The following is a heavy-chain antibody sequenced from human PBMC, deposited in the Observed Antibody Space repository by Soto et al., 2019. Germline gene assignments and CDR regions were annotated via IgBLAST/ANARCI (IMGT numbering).Heavy chain of an antibody. D-gene: IGHD6-6*01. J-gene: IGHJ4*02. CDR2: IYSGGST. Sequence: EVQLVESGGGSVQPGGSLRLSCAASGFTVSGHYMSWVRQAPGKGLEWVSVIYSGGSTYYANSVTGRFTISRDNSRNTVHLQMNSLRAEDTAVYYCARDRTISDYRSSGALGLWGQGTLVSVSS. CDR3: ARDRTISDYRSSGALGL. V-gene: IGHV3-66*01. CDR1: GFTVSGHY.